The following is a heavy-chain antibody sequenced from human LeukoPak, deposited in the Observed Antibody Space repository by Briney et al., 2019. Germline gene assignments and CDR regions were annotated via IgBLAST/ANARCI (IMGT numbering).Heavy chain of an antibody. J-gene: IGHJ4*02. CDR2: INHSGST. V-gene: IGHV4-34*01. CDR3: ARASMAISGSKAFDY. CDR1: GGSFSGYY. D-gene: IGHD6-19*01. Sequence: SSETLSLTCAVYGGSFSGYYWSWIRQPPGKGLEWIGEINHSGSTNYNPSLKSRVTISVDTSKNQFSLKLSSVTAADTAVYYCARASMAISGSKAFDYWGQGTLVTVSS.